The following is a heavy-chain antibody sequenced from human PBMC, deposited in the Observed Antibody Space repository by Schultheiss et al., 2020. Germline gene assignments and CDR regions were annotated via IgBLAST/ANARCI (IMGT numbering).Heavy chain of an antibody. Sequence: GGSLRLSCAASGFTFSSYAMSWVRQAPGKGLEWVAVIWYDGSNKYHADFVRGRFTISRDNSKNTLYLQMNSLRAEDTAVYYCVRSGGIYYWGQGTLVTVSS. CDR2: IWYDGSNK. CDR1: GFTFSSYA. J-gene: IGHJ4*02. CDR3: VRSGGIYY. D-gene: IGHD2/OR15-2a*01. V-gene: IGHV3-33*08.